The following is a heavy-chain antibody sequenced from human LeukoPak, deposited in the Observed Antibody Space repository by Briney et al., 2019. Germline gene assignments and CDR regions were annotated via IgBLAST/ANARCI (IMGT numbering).Heavy chain of an antibody. CDR1: GYTLTNYD. CDR2: MNPKSENT. J-gene: IGHJ3*02. Sequence: ASVKVSCKASGYTLTNYDINWVRQATGQGLEWMGWMNPKSENTGYAQKFQGRVTMTRNTSISTVYMGLSSLRSEDTALYYCARGSPTYYYGSGSPGDAFDICGQGTMVTVSS. D-gene: IGHD3-10*01. V-gene: IGHV1-8*01. CDR3: ARGSPTYYYGSGSPGDAFDI.